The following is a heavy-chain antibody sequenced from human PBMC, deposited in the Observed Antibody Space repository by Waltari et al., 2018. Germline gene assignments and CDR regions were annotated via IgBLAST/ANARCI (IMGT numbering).Heavy chain of an antibody. CDR3: AKDCAGGGAAAVIDAFDI. J-gene: IGHJ3*02. CDR2: ISGSGGST. CDR1: GFTFSSYA. D-gene: IGHD6-13*01. Sequence: EVQLVESGGGLVQPGGSLRLSCAASGFTFSSYAMSWVRQAPGKGLEWVSAISGSGGSTYYADSVKGRFTISRDNSKNTLYLQMNSLRAEDTAVYYCAKDCAGGGAAAVIDAFDIWGQGTMVTVSS. V-gene: IGHV3-23*04.